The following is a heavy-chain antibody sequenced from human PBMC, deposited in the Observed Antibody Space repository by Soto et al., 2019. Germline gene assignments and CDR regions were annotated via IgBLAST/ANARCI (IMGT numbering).Heavy chain of an antibody. CDR2: IYFGGST. CDR3: ARDIRGHSRAVDD. J-gene: IGHJ4*02. CDR1: GGSVSGGSFY. V-gene: IGHV4-61*01. D-gene: IGHD5-18*01. Sequence: PSETLSLTCTVSGGSVSGGSFYWTWIRQPPGKGLEWIGYIYFGGSTTYNSSLKSRVTISIDTSKNQFSLKLTSVTAADTAVYYWARDIRGHSRAVDDGGQGTLVTVS.